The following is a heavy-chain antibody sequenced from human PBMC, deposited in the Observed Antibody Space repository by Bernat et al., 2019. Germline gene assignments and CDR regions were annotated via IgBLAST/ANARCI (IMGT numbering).Heavy chain of an antibody. Sequence: QVQLVESGGGVVQPGRSLRLSCAASGFTFISYGMHWVRQAPGKGLGWVAVIWYDGSNKYYADSVNGRFTISRDNSKNTLYLQMNSLRAEDTAVYYCARAGFSGSYSNAPFDYWGQGTLVTVSS. CDR2: IWYDGSNK. D-gene: IGHD1-26*01. CDR3: ARAGFSGSYSNAPFDY. J-gene: IGHJ4*02. V-gene: IGHV3-33*01. CDR1: GFTFISYG.